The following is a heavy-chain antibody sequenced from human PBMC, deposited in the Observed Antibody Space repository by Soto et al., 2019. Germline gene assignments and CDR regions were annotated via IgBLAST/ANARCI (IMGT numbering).Heavy chain of an antibody. CDR2: IKQDGSEK. Sequence: WGALRLSCAASGFTFSSYWMSWVRQGPGKGLEWVANIKQDGSEKYYVDSVKGRFTISRDNAKNSLYLQMNSLRAEDTAVYYCARSKWELLLFDYWGQGTLVTVSS. CDR3: ARSKWELLLFDY. D-gene: IGHD1-26*01. J-gene: IGHJ4*02. CDR1: GFTFSSYW. V-gene: IGHV3-7*04.